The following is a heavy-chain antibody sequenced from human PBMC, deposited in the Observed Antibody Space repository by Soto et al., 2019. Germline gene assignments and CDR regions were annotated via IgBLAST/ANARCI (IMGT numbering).Heavy chain of an antibody. V-gene: IGHV3-53*01. CDR3: GTAPGGGGY. J-gene: IGHJ4*02. D-gene: IGHD3-10*01. Sequence: EVQLVESGGGLIQPGGSLRLSCAVSGFTVSNNYMSWVRQAPGKGLEGVSVIYSGGYTAYGDSVKGRFTISRDNSKNTPYLQIKRLRPDPPALYFCGTAPGGGGYWGQGTLVTVSS. CDR1: GFTVSNNY. CDR2: IYSGGYT.